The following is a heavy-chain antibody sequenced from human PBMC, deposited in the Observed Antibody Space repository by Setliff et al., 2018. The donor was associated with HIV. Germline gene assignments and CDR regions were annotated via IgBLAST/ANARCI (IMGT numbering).Heavy chain of an antibody. V-gene: IGHV1-69*13. Sequence: SVKVSCKAAGGTFRNYAINWARQAPGQGLEWMGAIIPSLGAIYSAQKFQGRVTITADEYATTVYMELSSLKSEDTAVYYCARGRWFGQLESSFDHWGRGTLVTVSS. D-gene: IGHD3-10*01. CDR3: ARGRWFGQLESSFDH. CDR2: IIPSLGAI. J-gene: IGHJ4*02. CDR1: GGTFRNYA.